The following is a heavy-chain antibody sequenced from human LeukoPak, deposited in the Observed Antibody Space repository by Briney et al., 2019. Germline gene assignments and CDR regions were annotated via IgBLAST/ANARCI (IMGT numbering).Heavy chain of an antibody. CDR2: IIPILGIA. CDR1: GGTFSSYA. J-gene: IGHJ4*02. CDR3: ARAVAAAGTDY. Sequence: SVKVSCKASGGTFSSYAISWVRQAPGQGLEWMGRIIPILGIANYAQKFQGRVTITADKSTSTAYMELSSLRSEDTAVCYCARAVAAAGTDYWGQGTLVTVSS. D-gene: IGHD6-13*01. V-gene: IGHV1-69*04.